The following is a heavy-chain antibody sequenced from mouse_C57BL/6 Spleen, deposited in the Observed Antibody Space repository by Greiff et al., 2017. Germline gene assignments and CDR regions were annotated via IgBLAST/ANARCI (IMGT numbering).Heavy chain of an antibody. CDR1: GYTFTSYG. D-gene: IGHD4-1*01. J-gene: IGHJ1*03. CDR3: ARSVWDGWYFDV. V-gene: IGHV1-81*01. CDR2: IYPRSGNT. Sequence: QVQLQQSGAELARPGASVKLSCKASGYTFTSYGISWVKQRTGQGLEWIGEIYPRSGNTYYNEKFKGKATLTADKSSSTAYMELRSLTSEDSAVYFCARSVWDGWYFDVWGTGTTVTVSS.